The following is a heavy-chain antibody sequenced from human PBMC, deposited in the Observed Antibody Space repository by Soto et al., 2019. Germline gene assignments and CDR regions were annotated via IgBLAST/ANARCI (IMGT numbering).Heavy chain of an antibody. V-gene: IGHV5-10-1*01. CDR2: IDPTDSYT. CDR3: ASSGIYRLDY. Sequence: EVQLVQSGAEVKKPGESLTISCKGSGHSFTSYWISWVRQMPGKGLEWMGRIDPTDSYTNYSPSFQGHVTISADKSISTTYLQWSSLKASDTAMYYCASSGIYRLDYWGQGTLVTVSS. J-gene: IGHJ4*02. D-gene: IGHD6-25*01. CDR1: GHSFTSYW.